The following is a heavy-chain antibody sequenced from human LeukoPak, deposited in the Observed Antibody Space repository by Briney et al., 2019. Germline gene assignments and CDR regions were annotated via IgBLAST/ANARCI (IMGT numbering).Heavy chain of an antibody. D-gene: IGHD2-15*01. V-gene: IGHV1-69-2*01. CDR3: ATQYCSGGSCYQDAFHI. CDR2: IDPRHDET. Sequence: ASVKFSCKASGYTFSDFYMHWLKQAPGKGLEWMGRIDPRHDETIYAEKFEDRVTMAADTSTDTASLELSSLRSDDPAVYYYATQYCSGGSCYQDAFHIWGQGTVLSVSS. J-gene: IGHJ3*02. CDR1: GYTFSDFY.